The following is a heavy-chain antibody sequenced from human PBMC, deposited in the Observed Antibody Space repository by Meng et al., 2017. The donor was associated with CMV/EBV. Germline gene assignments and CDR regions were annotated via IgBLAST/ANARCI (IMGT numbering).Heavy chain of an antibody. CDR3: ARGPRGDSYGPYYYYGMDV. D-gene: IGHD5-18*01. J-gene: IGHJ6*02. V-gene: IGHV1-69*05. Sequence: SVKVSCKASGGTFSSYAISWVRQAPGQGLEWMGGIIPIFGTANYAQKFQGRVTITTDESTSTAYMELSSLRSEDTAVYYCARGPRGDSYGPYYYYGMDVWGQGTTVTVSS. CDR2: IIPIFGTA. CDR1: GGTFSSYA.